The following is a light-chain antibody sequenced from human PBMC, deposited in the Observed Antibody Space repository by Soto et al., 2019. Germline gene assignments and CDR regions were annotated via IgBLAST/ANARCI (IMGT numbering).Light chain of an antibody. CDR2: DVS. V-gene: IGLV2-14*03. Sequence: QSVLTQPASVSGSPGQSITISCTGTSSDVGRYNFVSWYQHHPGKAPKLMIYDVSNRPSGDSNRFSGSKSGNTASLTISGLQAEDEADYYCSSFTTSATGVFGGGTKLTVL. CDR3: SSFTTSATGV. CDR1: SSDVGRYNF. J-gene: IGLJ2*01.